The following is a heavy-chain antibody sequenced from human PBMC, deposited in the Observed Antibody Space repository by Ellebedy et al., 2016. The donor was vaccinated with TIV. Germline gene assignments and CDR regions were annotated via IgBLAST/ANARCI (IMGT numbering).Heavy chain of an antibody. CDR1: GFTVSSNY. V-gene: IGHV3-66*04. CDR2: IYSGGST. CDR3: ARHLLTWEYCTNGVCHPSYNWFDP. D-gene: IGHD2-8*01. Sequence: GESLKISCAASGFTVSSNYMSWVRQAPGKGLEWVSVIYSGGSTYYADSVKGRFTISRDNSKNTLYLQMNSLRAEDTAVYYCARHLLTWEYCTNGVCHPSYNWFDPWGQGTLVTVSS. J-gene: IGHJ5*02.